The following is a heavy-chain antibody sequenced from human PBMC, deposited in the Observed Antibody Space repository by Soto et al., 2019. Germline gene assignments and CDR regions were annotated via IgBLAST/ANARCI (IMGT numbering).Heavy chain of an antibody. J-gene: IGHJ4*02. V-gene: IGHV4-39*01. CDR2: IYYSGST. CDR3: ARHASEYSSSGGYY. D-gene: IGHD6-6*01. Sequence: PSETLSLTCTVSGGSISSSSYYWGWIRQPPGKGLEWTGSIYYSGSTYYNPSLKSRVTISADTSKNQFSLKLSSVTAADTAVYYCARHASEYSSSGGYYWGQGTLVTVSS. CDR1: GGSISSSSYY.